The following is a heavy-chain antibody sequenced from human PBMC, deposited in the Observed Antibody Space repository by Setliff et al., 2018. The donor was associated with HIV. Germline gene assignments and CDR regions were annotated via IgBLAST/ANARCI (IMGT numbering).Heavy chain of an antibody. CDR3: ARGGEYYSDSGGIYYYMDV. CDR1: GFTFDDYG. V-gene: IGHV3-20*04. J-gene: IGHJ6*03. D-gene: IGHD3-22*01. CDR2: INWNGRST. Sequence: GGSLRLSCEASGFTFDDYGMNWVRQAPGKGLEWVSGINWNGRSTGDADFVKGRFTIARDNAKNSLYLQMNSLGAEDTALYYCARGGEYYSDSGGIYYYMDVWGKGTTVTVSS.